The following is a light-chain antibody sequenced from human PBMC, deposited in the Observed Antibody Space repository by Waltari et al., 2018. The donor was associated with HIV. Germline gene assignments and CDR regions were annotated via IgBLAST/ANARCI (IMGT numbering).Light chain of an antibody. Sequence: QSVLTQPPSASGTPGQRVTISCFGGTSTVESNYVYWYQQVPGTTPKRLIYMNHERPSGGPYRCSGSKSGTSASLAVSGRRSEDEAAYYCAVWDDSLNGLLFGGGTKLTVL. V-gene: IGLV1-47*01. CDR2: MNH. J-gene: IGLJ2*01. CDR3: AVWDDSLNGLL. CDR1: TSTVESNY.